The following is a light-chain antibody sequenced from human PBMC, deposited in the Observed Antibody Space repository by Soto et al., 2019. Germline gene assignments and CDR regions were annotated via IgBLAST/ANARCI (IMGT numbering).Light chain of an antibody. V-gene: IGKV3-20*01. CDR2: GAS. CDR3: KQYGRSLT. Sequence: EIVSTQSPGTLSLSPGKRATLSCRASHSVSSRYLAWYQQKPGQAPRLLIYGASSRATGIPDRFSGSGAGTDFTLTISRLAPEDFAVYYCKQYGRSLTFGGGTKVEIK. CDR1: HSVSSRY. J-gene: IGKJ4*01.